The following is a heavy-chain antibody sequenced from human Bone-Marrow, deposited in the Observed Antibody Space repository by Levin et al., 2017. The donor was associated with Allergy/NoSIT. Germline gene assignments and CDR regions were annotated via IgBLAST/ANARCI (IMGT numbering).Heavy chain of an antibody. D-gene: IGHD2-8*02. V-gene: IGHV3-21*01. J-gene: IGHJ6*03. CDR2: ISSSSSYI. CDR1: GFTFSSYS. CDR3: ARVYCTGGVCYTAYYYYDYMDV. Sequence: GESLKISCAASGFTFSSYSMNWVRQAPGKGLEWVSSISSSSSYIYYADSVKGRFTISRDNAKNSLYLQMNSLRAEDTAVYYCARVYCTGGVCYTAYYYYDYMDVWGKGTTVTVSS.